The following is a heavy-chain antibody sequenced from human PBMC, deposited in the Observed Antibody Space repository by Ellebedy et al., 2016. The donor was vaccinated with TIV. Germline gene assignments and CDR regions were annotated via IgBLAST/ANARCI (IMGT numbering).Heavy chain of an antibody. CDR1: GFIFNDYA. D-gene: IGHD3/OR15-3a*01. Sequence: GESLKISCAASGFIFNDYAMIWVRQAPGKGLECVAALSGNSDYTFYADSVKGRSAVSRDNSRNTVSLEMNNLRVDDTAVYFCVKTRGYDFWNGSHPTDWGQGTQVTVSS. J-gene: IGHJ4*02. V-gene: IGHV3-23*01. CDR2: LSGNSDYT. CDR3: VKTRGYDFWNGSHPTD.